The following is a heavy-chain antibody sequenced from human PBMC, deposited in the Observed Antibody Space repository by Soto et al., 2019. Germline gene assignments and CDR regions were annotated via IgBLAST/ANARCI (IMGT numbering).Heavy chain of an antibody. Sequence: ASVKVSCKASGYTFTGYYIHWVRQAPGQGLEWMGWINPNSGGTNYAQKFQGWVTMTRDTSISTAYMELSRLRSDDTAVYYCARDGTKLELDYYYYGMDVWGQGTTVTVSS. CDR1: GYTFTGYY. CDR3: ARDGTKLELDYYYYGMDV. D-gene: IGHD1-7*01. J-gene: IGHJ6*02. CDR2: INPNSGGT. V-gene: IGHV1-2*04.